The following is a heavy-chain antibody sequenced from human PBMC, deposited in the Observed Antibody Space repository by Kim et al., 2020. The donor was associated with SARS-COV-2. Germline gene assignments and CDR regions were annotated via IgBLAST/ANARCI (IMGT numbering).Heavy chain of an antibody. V-gene: IGHV1-2*06. D-gene: IGHD3-10*01. Sequence: ASVKVSCKASGYTLSGYYMHWVRQAPGQGLEWMGRINPNSSGANYAQKFQGRVTMSRDTSISTAYLDLSRLRSDDTAVYYCAAGINDWFDPWGQGTLVTVYS. CDR3: AAGINDWFDP. J-gene: IGHJ5*02. CDR1: GYTLSGYY. CDR2: INPNSSGA.